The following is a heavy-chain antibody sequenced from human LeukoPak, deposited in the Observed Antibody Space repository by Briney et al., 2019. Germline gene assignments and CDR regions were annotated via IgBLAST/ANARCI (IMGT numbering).Heavy chain of an antibody. D-gene: IGHD2-15*01. J-gene: IGHJ4*02. Sequence: GGSLRLSCGASGITFSSYSMNWVRQAPGKGLEWVSYISSSGSTKYYADSVKGRFTISRDNSKNTLYLQMNSLRAEDTAVYYCAKDVVVVVAATFDYWGQGILVTVSS. CDR3: AKDVVVVVAATFDY. CDR1: GITFSSYS. CDR2: ISSSGSTK. V-gene: IGHV3-48*01.